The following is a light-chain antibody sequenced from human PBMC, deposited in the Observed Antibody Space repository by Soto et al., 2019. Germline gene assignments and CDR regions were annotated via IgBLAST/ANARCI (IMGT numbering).Light chain of an antibody. CDR2: DAS. V-gene: IGKV1-39*01. CDR3: QQNYRTPS. Sequence: DIPMTQSPSSLSASVGDRVTITCRASQSISTYLNWYQQKPGKAPKVLMYDASTLQSGVPSRFSGSGSGTDFTLTISSLQPEDFATYYCQQNYRTPSFGQGTMLEIK. CDR1: QSISTY. J-gene: IGKJ2*01.